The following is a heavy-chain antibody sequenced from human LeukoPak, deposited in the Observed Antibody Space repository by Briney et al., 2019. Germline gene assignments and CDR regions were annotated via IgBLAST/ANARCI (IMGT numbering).Heavy chain of an antibody. CDR3: ARHVDTAPPDS. CDR1: GFTFSSYS. J-gene: IGHJ4*02. V-gene: IGHV3-21*01. CDR2: ISSGSTYI. D-gene: IGHD5-18*01. Sequence: PGGSLRLSCAASGFTFSSYSMNWVRQAPGKGLEWVSSISSGSTYIYYADPVKGRFTISRDNVENSLSLQMNSLRAEDTAVYYCARHVDTAPPDSWGQGTLVTVSS.